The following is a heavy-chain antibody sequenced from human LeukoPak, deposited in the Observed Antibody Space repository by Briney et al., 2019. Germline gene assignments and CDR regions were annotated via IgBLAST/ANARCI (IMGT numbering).Heavy chain of an antibody. CDR3: ARDVTTGVG. V-gene: IGHV3-7*01. CDR1: GFTFSSHW. Sequence: PGGSLRLSCAASGFTFSSHWMTWIRQAPGKGLEWVASIKKDVGEKFYVDSVKGRFTISRDNAKNSLYLHMNSLRVEDTAVYYCARDVTTGVGWGQGTLVTVSS. J-gene: IGHJ4*02. D-gene: IGHD4-11*01. CDR2: IKKDVGEK.